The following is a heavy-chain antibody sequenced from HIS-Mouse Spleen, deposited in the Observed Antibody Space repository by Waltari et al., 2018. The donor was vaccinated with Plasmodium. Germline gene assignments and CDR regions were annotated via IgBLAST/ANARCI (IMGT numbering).Heavy chain of an antibody. V-gene: IGHV3-30*18. CDR3: AKAQGVINFDY. J-gene: IGHJ4*02. D-gene: IGHD3-16*01. Sequence: QVQLVASGGGVVQPGRSLRLSCAASGFTFISYGMHWVRQAPGKGLEWVAVISYDGSNKYYADSVKGRFTISRDNSKNTLYLQMNSLRAEDTAVYYCAKAQGVINFDYWGQGTLVTVSS. CDR1: GFTFISYG. CDR2: ISYDGSNK.